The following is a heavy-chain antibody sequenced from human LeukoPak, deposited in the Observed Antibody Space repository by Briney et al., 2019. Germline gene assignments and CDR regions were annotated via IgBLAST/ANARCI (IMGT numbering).Heavy chain of an antibody. V-gene: IGHV4-34*01. Sequence: SETLSLTCAVYGGSFSGYYWSWIRQPPGKGLEWIGEINHSGSTNYNPSLKSRVTISVDTSKNQFSLKLSSVTAADTAVYYCARGSDSWGAFDIWGQGTMVTVSS. D-gene: IGHD3-22*01. CDR2: INHSGST. CDR1: GGSFSGYY. CDR3: ARGSDSWGAFDI. J-gene: IGHJ3*02.